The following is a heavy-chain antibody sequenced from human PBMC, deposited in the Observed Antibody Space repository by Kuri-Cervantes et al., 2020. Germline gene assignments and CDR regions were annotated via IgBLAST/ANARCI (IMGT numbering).Heavy chain of an antibody. D-gene: IGHD6-19*01. Sequence: ASVKVSCKVSGYTLTELSMHWVRQAPGKGLEWMGGFDPEDGETIYAQKFQGRVTLTRDTSTSTAYMELSSLRSEDTAVYYCARDSNRYSSGWYFFDYWGQGTLVTVSS. J-gene: IGHJ4*02. V-gene: IGHV1-24*01. CDR1: GYTLTELS. CDR3: ARDSNRYSSGWYFFDY. CDR2: FDPEDGET.